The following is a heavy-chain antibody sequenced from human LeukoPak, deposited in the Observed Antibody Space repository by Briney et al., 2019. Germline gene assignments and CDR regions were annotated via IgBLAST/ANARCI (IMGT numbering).Heavy chain of an antibody. J-gene: IGHJ4*02. CDR1: GFTFDDYG. Sequence: GGSLRLSCAASGFTFDDYGMSWVRQAPGKGLEWVSGINWNGGSTGYADSVKGRFTISRDNAKNSLYLQMNSLRAEDTAVYYCARDQGGYDDGMIDYWGQGTLVTVSS. V-gene: IGHV3-20*04. CDR2: INWNGGST. D-gene: IGHD5-12*01. CDR3: ARDQGGYDDGMIDY.